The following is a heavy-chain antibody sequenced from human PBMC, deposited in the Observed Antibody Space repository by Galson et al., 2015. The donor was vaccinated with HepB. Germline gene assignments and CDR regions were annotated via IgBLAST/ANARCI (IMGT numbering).Heavy chain of an antibody. CDR1: GYSFTSYW. CDR2: IDPSDSYT. V-gene: IGHV5-10-1*01. CDR3: ARLAVYDFWAMNYYFDY. Sequence: QSGAEVKKPGESLRISCKGSGYSFTSYWISWVRQMPGKGLEWMGRIDPSDSYTNYSPSFQGHVTISADKSISTAYLQWSSLKASDTAMYYCARLAVYDFWAMNYYFDYWGQGTLVTVSS. J-gene: IGHJ4*02. D-gene: IGHD3-3*01.